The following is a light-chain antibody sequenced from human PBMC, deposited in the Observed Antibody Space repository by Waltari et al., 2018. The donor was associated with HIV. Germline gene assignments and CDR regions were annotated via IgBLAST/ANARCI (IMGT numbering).Light chain of an antibody. Sequence: QSALTQPPSASGSPGQSVTISCTGTSSDVGGYKYVSWYQQHPGKAPKLMIYEVNKRPSGVPDRFFGSKSGNTASLTVSGLQAEDEADYYCSSYADNNSALFGGGTKVTAL. CDR3: SSYADNNSAL. CDR2: EVN. J-gene: IGLJ2*01. CDR1: SSDVGGYKY. V-gene: IGLV2-8*01.